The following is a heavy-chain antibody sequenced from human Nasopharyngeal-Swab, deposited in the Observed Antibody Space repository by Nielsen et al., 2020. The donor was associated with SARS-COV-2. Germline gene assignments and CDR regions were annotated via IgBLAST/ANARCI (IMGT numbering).Heavy chain of an antibody. Sequence: GESLKIYCAASGFTFSGYAMYWVRQAPGKGLEYVSLISSDGRSTYYANSMKGKFTVSRDNSKNTLYLQMGSLRAEDMAVYYCARERCGGDCYSDYWGQGTLVTVSS. CDR1: GFTFSGYA. CDR2: ISSDGRST. V-gene: IGHV3-64*01. CDR3: ARERCGGDCYSDY. J-gene: IGHJ4*02. D-gene: IGHD2-21*01.